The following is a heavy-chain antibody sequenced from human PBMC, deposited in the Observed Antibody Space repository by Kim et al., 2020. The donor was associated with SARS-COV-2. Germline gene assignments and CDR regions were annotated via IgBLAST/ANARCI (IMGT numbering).Heavy chain of an antibody. D-gene: IGHD6-13*01. CDR3: ARGFPSSSFYYYYYYGMDV. CDR1: GGSFSGYY. V-gene: IGHV4-34*01. Sequence: SETLSLTCAVYGGSFSGYYWSWIRQPPGKGLEWIGEINHSGSTNYNPSLKSRVNISVDTSKNQFSLKLSSVTAADTAVYYCARGFPSSSFYYYYYYGMDVWRQGTTVTVSS. CDR2: INHSGST. J-gene: IGHJ6*02.